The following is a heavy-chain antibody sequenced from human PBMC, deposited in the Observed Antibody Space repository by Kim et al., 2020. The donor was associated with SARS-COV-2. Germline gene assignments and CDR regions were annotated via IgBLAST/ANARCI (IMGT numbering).Heavy chain of an antibody. D-gene: IGHD5-18*01. V-gene: IGHV4-34*01. Sequence: NSNPSLKSRVTISVDTSKNQFSLKLSSVTAADTAVYYCASMGYSYGPFDYWGQGTLVTVSS. J-gene: IGHJ4*02. CDR3: ASMGYSYGPFDY.